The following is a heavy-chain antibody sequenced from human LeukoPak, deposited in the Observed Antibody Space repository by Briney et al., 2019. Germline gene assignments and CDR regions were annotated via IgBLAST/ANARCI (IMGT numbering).Heavy chain of an antibody. J-gene: IGHJ4*02. D-gene: IGHD3-10*01. Sequence: SETLSLTCTVSGGSISSYYWSWIRQPPGKGLEWIGYIYYSGSTYYNPSLKSRVTISVDTSKNQFSLKLSSVTAADTAVYYCARGVDYYGSGSSNFDYWGQGTLVTVSS. CDR1: GGSISSYY. CDR2: IYYSGST. V-gene: IGHV4-59*08. CDR3: ARGVDYYGSGSSNFDY.